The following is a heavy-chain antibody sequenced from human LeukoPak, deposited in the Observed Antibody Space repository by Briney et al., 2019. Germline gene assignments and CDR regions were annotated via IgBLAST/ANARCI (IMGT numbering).Heavy chain of an antibody. D-gene: IGHD6-19*01. J-gene: IGHJ6*03. CDR1: GFTFSSYG. CDR2: ISGSGGST. CDR3: AKDQEGSSGWGAPSGYYYYYMDV. Sequence: GGSLRLSCAASGFTFSSYGMSWVRQAPGKGLEWVSAISGSGGSTYYADSVKGRFTISRDNSKNTLYLQMNSLRAEDAAVYYCAKDQEGSSGWGAPSGYYYYYMDVWGKGTTVAISS. V-gene: IGHV3-23*01.